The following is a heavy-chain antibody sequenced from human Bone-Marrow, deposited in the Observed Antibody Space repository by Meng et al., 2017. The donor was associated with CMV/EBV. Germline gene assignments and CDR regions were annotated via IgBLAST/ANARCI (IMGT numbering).Heavy chain of an antibody. V-gene: IGHV4-39*01. Sequence: SETLSLTCTVSGCSISSSSYYWGWIRQPPGKGLEWIGTIYYSGSTYYNPSLKSRVTISVDTSKNQFSLKLSSVTAADTAVYYCSSGYYDFWRHLGMDYYYYGMDVWGQGTTVTVSS. CDR2: IYYSGST. CDR1: GCSISSSSYY. D-gene: IGHD3-3*01. CDR3: SSGYYDFWRHLGMDYYYYGMDV. J-gene: IGHJ6*02.